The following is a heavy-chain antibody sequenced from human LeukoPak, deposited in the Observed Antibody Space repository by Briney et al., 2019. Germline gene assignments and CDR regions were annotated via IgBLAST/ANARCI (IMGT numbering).Heavy chain of an antibody. CDR3: AKDGFYYNFRTGHCLADGGGLYYFDY. Sequence: GGSLRLSCAASGFTFSSYTMNWVRQAPGRGLEWVSTMTGSGTSTYYADSVKGRFTISRDNSKNIVYLQMNSLRAEDTAVYYCAKDGFYYNFRTGHCLADGGGLYYFDYWGQGTLVTVSS. V-gene: IGHV3-23*01. CDR2: MTGSGTST. CDR1: GFTFSSYT. D-gene: IGHD3-3*01. J-gene: IGHJ4*02.